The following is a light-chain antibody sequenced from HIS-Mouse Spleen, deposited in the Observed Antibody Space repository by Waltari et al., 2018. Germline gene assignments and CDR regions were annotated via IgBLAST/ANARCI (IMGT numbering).Light chain of an antibody. V-gene: IGKV3-20*01. CDR3: QQYGSSST. CDR2: GAS. J-gene: IGKJ5*01. Sequence: EIVLTQSPGTLSLSPGERATLSCRASQSVSSSYFAWYQQKPGQAPGLLIYGASSRATGIPDRCSGSGSGTDFTLTISRLEPEDFAVYYCQQYGSSSTFGQGTRLEIK. CDR1: QSVSSSY.